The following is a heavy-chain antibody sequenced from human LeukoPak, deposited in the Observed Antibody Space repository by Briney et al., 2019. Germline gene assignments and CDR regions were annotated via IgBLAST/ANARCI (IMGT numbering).Heavy chain of an antibody. CDR2: IYYSGST. V-gene: IGHV4-59*01. D-gene: IGHD1-26*01. CDR1: GGSISGYY. J-gene: IGHJ4*02. Sequence: SETLSLTCTVSGGSISGYYWSWIRQPPGKGLEWIGYIYYSGSTNYNPSLKSRVTISVDTSKNQFSLKLSSVTAADAAVYYCARAAGSHFDYWGQGTLVTVSS. CDR3: ARAAGSHFDY.